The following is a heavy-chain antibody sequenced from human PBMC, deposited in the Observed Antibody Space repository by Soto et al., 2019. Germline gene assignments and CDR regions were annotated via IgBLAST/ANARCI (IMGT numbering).Heavy chain of an antibody. Sequence: SETLSLTCTVSGGSISSGDYSWSWVRQSPGKGLEWIGHIYNSGITYYNLSLKSRVVISIDTSRNQFSLRLNPLTAADRAVYFCARGVTVFGLVSRFWFDPWGQGTVVTVSS. CDR1: GGSISSGDYS. D-gene: IGHD3-3*01. V-gene: IGHV4-30-4*01. J-gene: IGHJ5*02. CDR3: ARGVTVFGLVSRFWFDP. CDR2: IYNSGIT.